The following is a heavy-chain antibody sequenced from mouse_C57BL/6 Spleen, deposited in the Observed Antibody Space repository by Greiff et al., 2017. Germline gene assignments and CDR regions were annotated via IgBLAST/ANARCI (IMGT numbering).Heavy chain of an antibody. Sequence: VQLVESGPGLVAPSQSLSITCTVSGFSLTSYGVDWVRQSPGKGLEWLGVIWGVGSTNYNSALKSRLSISKDNSKSQVFLKMNSLQTDDTAMYYCARITTVAGVDYWGQGTSVTVSS. V-gene: IGHV2-6*01. CDR2: IWGVGST. CDR3: ARITTVAGVDY. D-gene: IGHD1-1*01. CDR1: GFSLTSYG. J-gene: IGHJ4*01.